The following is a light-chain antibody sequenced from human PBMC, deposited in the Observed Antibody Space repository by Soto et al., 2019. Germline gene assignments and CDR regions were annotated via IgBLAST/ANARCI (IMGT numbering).Light chain of an antibody. V-gene: IGKV3-15*01. CDR3: QQYNNWPPIT. CDR2: GAF. Sequence: EIVMPQSPVTLSVSPGERATLSCRASQSVSSNLAWYQQKPGQAPSLLIYGAFTRATGIPARFSGSGSGSEFTLTISSLQSEDFAVYYCQQYNNWPPITFGQGTRLEIK. J-gene: IGKJ5*01. CDR1: QSVSSN.